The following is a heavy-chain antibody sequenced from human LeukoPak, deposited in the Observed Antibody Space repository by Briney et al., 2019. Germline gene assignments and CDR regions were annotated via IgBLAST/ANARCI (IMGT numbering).Heavy chain of an antibody. CDR2: IYYSGST. D-gene: IGHD3-22*01. CDR3: ARHGQTHYYDSSGYSDY. J-gene: IGHJ4*02. Sequence: NPSETLSLTCTVSGGSISSSSYYWGWIRQPPGKGLEWIGSIYYSGSTYYNPSLKSRVTISVDTSKNQFSLKLSSVTAADTAVYYCARHGQTHYYDSSGYSDYWGQGTLVTVSS. CDR1: GGSISSSSYY. V-gene: IGHV4-39*01.